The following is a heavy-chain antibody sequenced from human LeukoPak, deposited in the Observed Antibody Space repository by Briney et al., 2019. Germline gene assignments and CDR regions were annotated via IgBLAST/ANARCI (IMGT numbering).Heavy chain of an antibody. CDR2: INQDGSEK. CDR1: GFTFSSYW. CDR3: ARDYSGSYSDY. J-gene: IGHJ4*02. D-gene: IGHD1-26*01. Sequence: GGSLRLSCAASGFTFSSYWMSWVRQAPGKGLEWVANINQDGSEKYYVDSVKGRFTISRDNAKNSLYLQMNSLRAEDTAVYYCARDYSGSYSDYWGQGTLVTVSS. V-gene: IGHV3-7*01.